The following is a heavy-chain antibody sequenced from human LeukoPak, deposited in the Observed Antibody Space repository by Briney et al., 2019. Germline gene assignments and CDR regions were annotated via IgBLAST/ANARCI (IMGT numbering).Heavy chain of an antibody. V-gene: IGHV4-4*07. CDR2: IYTSGST. J-gene: IGHJ5*02. CDR1: GGSITIYY. Sequence: SETLSLTCTVSGGSITIYYWSWIRQPAGKGLEWIGRIYTSGSTNYNPSLKSRVTMSVDTSKNQFSLKLSSVTAADTAVYYCARHVGFITMVRGVINNNWFDPWGQGTLVTVSS. CDR3: ARHVGFITMVRGVINNNWFDP. D-gene: IGHD3-10*01.